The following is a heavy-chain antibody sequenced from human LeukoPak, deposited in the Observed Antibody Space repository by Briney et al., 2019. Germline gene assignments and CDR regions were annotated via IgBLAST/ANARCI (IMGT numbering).Heavy chain of an antibody. V-gene: IGHV3-49*04. CDR2: IRSKAYGGTT. Sequence: PGRSLRLSCTASGFTFGDHAMSWVRQAPGKGLEWVGFIRSKAYGGTTEYAASVKGRFIISRDDSKSIAYLQMNSLKTGDTAVYYCTRGPVQVWLYYGMDVWGQGTTVIVSS. CDR1: GFTFGDHA. D-gene: IGHD1-1*01. J-gene: IGHJ6*02. CDR3: TRGPVQVWLYYGMDV.